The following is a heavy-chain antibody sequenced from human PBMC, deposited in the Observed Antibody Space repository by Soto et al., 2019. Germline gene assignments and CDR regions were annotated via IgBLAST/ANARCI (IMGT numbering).Heavy chain of an antibody. J-gene: IGHJ4*02. D-gene: IGHD5-12*01. V-gene: IGHV3-30-3*01. Sequence: QVQLVESGGGVVQPGRSLRLSCAASGFTFSSYAIHWVRQAPGKGLEWVALIPYDGSNKYSADSVKGRFTISRDNSKNTLYLQMNRLRVEDTAVYYCVRASRLDGYRTAFDYWGQGTLVTVSS. CDR3: VRASRLDGYRTAFDY. CDR1: GFTFSSYA. CDR2: IPYDGSNK.